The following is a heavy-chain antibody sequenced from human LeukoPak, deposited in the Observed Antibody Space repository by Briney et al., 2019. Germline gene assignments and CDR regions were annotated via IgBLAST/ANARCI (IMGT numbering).Heavy chain of an antibody. CDR3: ARDAATITSWFDP. CDR1: GYTFTSYG. CDR2: ISAYNGNT. Sequence: ASVKVSCKASGYTFTSYGISWVRQAPGQGLEWMGWISAYNGNTNYAQKLQGRATMTTDASTSTAYMELRSLRSDDTAVYYCARDAATITSWFDPWGQGTLVTVSS. J-gene: IGHJ5*02. D-gene: IGHD5-12*01. V-gene: IGHV1-18*01.